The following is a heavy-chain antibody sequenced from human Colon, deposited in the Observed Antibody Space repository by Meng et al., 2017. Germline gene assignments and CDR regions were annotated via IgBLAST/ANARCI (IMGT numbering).Heavy chain of an antibody. V-gene: IGHV1-18*01. D-gene: IGHD5-18*01. CDR2: ITAHSGST. CDR1: GDPFTNYG. J-gene: IGHJ4*02. CDR3: ARDQKYSFGTYFFDF. Sequence: QVQLVQSAAEVKKPGASVKVSFKASGDPFTNYGISWVRQAPGQGLEWVGWITAHSGSTNYAQKFQGRVTMTTDTSTNTAYMELRSLGSDDTAVYYCARDQKYSFGTYFFDFWGQGTLVTVSS.